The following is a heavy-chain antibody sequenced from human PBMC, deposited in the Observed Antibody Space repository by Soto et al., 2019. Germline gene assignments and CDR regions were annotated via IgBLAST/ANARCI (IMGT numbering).Heavy chain of an antibody. D-gene: IGHD4-17*01. CDR1: GFTFSSYG. Sequence: QVQLVESGGGVVQPGRSLRLSCAASGFTFSSYGMHWVRQAPGKGLEWVAVISYDGSNKYYADSVKGRFTISRDNSKNTLYLQMNSLRAEDTAVYYCAKVRYANYYYYGMDGWGQGTTVTVSS. V-gene: IGHV3-30*18. CDR2: ISYDGSNK. J-gene: IGHJ6*02. CDR3: AKVRYANYYYYGMDG.